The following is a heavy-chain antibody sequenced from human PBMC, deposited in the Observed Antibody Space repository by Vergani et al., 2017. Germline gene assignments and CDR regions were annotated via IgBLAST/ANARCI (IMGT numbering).Heavy chain of an antibody. CDR2: INHSGST. J-gene: IGHJ2*01. D-gene: IGHD3-10*01. CDR1: GGSFSDYY. Sequence: QVQLQQWGAGLLKPSETLSLTCAVYGGSFSDYYWSWIRQPPGKGLEWIGEINHSGSTNYNPSLKSRVTISVDTSKYQFSLKLSSVTAADTAVYYCARGRITMVRGVMRYFDLWGRGTLVTVSS. CDR3: ARGRITMVRGVMRYFDL. V-gene: IGHV4-34*01.